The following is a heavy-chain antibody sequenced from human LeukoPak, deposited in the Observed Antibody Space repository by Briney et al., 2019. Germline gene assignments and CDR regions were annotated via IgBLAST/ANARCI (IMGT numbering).Heavy chain of an antibody. V-gene: IGHV1-2*04. Sequence: GASVTVSFTASGYTFTGYYMHWVRQAPGQGLEWMGWINPNSGGTNYAQKFQGWVTMTRDTSISTAYMELSRLRSDDTAVYYCARVLRYFDWPDYWGQGTLVTVSS. CDR1: GYTFTGYY. J-gene: IGHJ4*02. CDR3: ARVLRYFDWPDY. CDR2: INPNSGGT. D-gene: IGHD3-9*01.